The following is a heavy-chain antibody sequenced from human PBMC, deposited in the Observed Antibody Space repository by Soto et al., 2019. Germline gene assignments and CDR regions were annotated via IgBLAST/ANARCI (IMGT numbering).Heavy chain of an antibody. J-gene: IGHJ6*02. Sequence: QVQLVQCGAEVKMPGSSVKVSCKASGGTFSSHAISWVRQAPGQGLEWLGGIIPIFGTANYAQKFQGTVTITADDSTSTAFLEVSSLRSEDTAVYYCARDLASSEGHYYGMDVWGQGTTVTVSS. CDR3: ARDLASSEGHYYGMDV. CDR2: IIPIFGTA. CDR1: GGTFSSHA. V-gene: IGHV1-69*01.